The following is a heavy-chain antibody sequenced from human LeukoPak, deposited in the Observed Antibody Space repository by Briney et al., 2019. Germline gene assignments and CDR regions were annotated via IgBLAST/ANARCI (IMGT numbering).Heavy chain of an antibody. CDR2: MDPHSGNT. J-gene: IGHJ6*03. D-gene: IGHD3-9*01. Sequence: ASVKVSCKASGCTFTGYDINWVRQAPGQGREWMGWMDPHSGNTRYAQKFQGRVTMTRNTSLTTAYMDLSSLRSEDTAVYYCARGYSYHDILTGYYKPSYYYYYMDVWGKGTSVT. CDR3: ARGYSYHDILTGYYKPSYYYYYMDV. V-gene: IGHV1-8*01. CDR1: GCTFTGYD.